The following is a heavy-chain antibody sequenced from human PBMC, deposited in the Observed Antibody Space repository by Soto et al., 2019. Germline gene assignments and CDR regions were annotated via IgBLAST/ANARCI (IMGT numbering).Heavy chain of an antibody. V-gene: IGHV3-23*01. Sequence: VQLLESGGGLAQPGGSLSLSCAASGFAFSSHPMSWVRQAPEKGLEWVAGISDGGDLTYNADSVRGRFTICRDNSRNTLYLQMTSLGAEDTAVYYCARRVIGSSRAFCIWGQGRMGTVS. CDR1: GFAFSSHP. D-gene: IGHD3-10*01. J-gene: IGHJ3*02. CDR3: ARRVIGSSRAFCI. CDR2: ISDGGDLT.